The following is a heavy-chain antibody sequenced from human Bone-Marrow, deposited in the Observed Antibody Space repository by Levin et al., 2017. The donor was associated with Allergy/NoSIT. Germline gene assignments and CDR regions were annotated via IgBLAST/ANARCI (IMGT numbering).Heavy chain of an antibody. D-gene: IGHD3-3*01. V-gene: IGHV1-69*13. CDR1: GGTFNTYA. CDR2: ITPLFERP. J-gene: IGHJ5*02. CDR3: ARAITSFGVVISWLDP. Sequence: VASVKVSCRASGGTFNTYAFSWVRQAPGQGLEWMGGITPLFERPNYAQRFRDRVTISADEFTSTAYMELRSLRVDDTAVYYCARAITSFGVVISWLDPWGQGTPVTVSS.